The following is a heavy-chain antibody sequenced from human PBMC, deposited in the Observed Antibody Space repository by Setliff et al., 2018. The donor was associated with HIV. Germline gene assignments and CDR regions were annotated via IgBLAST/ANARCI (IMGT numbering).Heavy chain of an antibody. J-gene: IGHJ4*02. CDR2: INQDGTAT. CDR3: ARHPYGVFDY. D-gene: IGHD3-3*01. Sequence: GGSLRLSCAASGFTFNTYGMHWVRQAPGKGLEWVANINQDGTATFYVDPVQGRFTISRDNAQNSLYLQLNSLRAEDTGVYHCARHPYGVFDYWGQGTLVTVS. V-gene: IGHV3-7*01. CDR1: GFTFNTYG.